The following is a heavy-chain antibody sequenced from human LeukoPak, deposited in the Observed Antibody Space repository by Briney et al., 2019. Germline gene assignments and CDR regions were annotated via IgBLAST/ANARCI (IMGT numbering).Heavy chain of an antibody. D-gene: IGHD3-3*01. CDR2: MNPNSGNT. CDR3: ARDGMGITIFGVATAAFDI. Sequence: GASVKVSCKASGYTFTSYDINWVRQATGQGLEWMGWMNPNSGNTGYAQKFQGRVTITRNTSISTAYMELSSLRSEDTAVYYCARDGMGITIFGVATAAFDIWGQGTMVTVSS. J-gene: IGHJ3*02. CDR1: GYTFTSYD. V-gene: IGHV1-8*03.